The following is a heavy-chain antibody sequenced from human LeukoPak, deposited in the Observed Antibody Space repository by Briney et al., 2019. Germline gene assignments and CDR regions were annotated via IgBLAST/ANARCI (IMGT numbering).Heavy chain of an antibody. CDR1: GGSISSYY. V-gene: IGHV4-59*08. CDR3: ASRSQSGSYYRA. Sequence: PSETLSLTCTVSGGSISSYYWSWIRQPPGKGLEWIGYIYYSGSTNYNPSLKSRVTISVDTSKSQFSLKLSSVTAADTAVYYCASRSQSGSYYRAWGQGTLVTVSS. J-gene: IGHJ5*02. CDR2: IYYSGST. D-gene: IGHD3-10*01.